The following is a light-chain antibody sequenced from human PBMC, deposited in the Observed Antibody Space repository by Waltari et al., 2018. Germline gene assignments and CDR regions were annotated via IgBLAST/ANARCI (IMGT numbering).Light chain of an antibody. V-gene: IGLV2-11*01. CDR2: DVS. J-gene: IGLJ1*01. Sequence: QTALTQPRSVSGSPGPSVTISCTGTSSDVGGYNYVSWYQQHPGKAPNLIIYDVSKRPSGVPDRFSGAKSGNTASLTISGLQAEDEADYYCCSYAGSYTFVFGTGTKVTVL. CDR3: CSYAGSYTFV. CDR1: SSDVGGYNY.